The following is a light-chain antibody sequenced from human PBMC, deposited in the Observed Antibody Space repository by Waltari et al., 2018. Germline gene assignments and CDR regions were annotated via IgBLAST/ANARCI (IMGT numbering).Light chain of an antibody. J-gene: IGKJ4*01. CDR2: DAS. V-gene: IGKV3-11*01. CDR3: QQHSSWPPLT. CDR1: RSLGTS. Sequence: EIVLTQSPVTLSLSPGERATLSCRASRSLGTSLAWYQQQPGQAPRLLMFDASARAKDIPGRFTDSGSGTDFTLTISSLEPEDAAVYYCQQHSSWPPLTFGGGTKVEI.